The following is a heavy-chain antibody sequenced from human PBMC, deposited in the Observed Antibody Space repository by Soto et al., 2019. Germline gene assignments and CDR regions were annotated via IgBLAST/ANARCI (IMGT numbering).Heavy chain of an antibody. J-gene: IGHJ4*02. CDR1: GGTFSSYA. V-gene: IGHV1-69*13. CDR2: IIPIFGTA. D-gene: IGHD5-18*01. Sequence: GASVKVSCKASGGTFSSYAISWVRQAPGQGLEWMGGIIPIFGTANYAQKFQGRVTITADESTSTAYMELSSLRSEDTAVYYCARIGRIQLWLPFDHWGQGTLVTVSS. CDR3: ARIGRIQLWLPFDH.